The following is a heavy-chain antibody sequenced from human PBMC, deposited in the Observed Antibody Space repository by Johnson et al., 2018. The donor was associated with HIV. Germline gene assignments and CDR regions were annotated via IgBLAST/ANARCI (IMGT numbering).Heavy chain of an antibody. V-gene: IGHV3-20*04. D-gene: IGHD4-23*01. J-gene: IGHJ3*02. Sequence: VQLVESGGGVVRPGGSLRVSCAASGFSFEDYGMSWVRQRPGKGLEWVSGINWNGGSTGYADSVKGRFTISRDNAKNSLYLQMNSLRAEDTAVYCCARATVESAFDIWGQGTMVTVSS. CDR3: ARATVESAFDI. CDR1: GFSFEDYG. CDR2: INWNGGST.